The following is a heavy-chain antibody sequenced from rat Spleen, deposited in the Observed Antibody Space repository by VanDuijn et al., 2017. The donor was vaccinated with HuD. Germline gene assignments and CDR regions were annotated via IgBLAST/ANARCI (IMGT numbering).Heavy chain of an antibody. Sequence: EVQLVESGGGLVQPGRSLKLSCAASGFTFSDYNMAWVRQAPKKGLEWVATISYDGSSTYYRDSVKGRFTISRDNAKSTLYLQMDSLRSEDTATYYCLGGPLGYWGQGVMVTVSS. J-gene: IGHJ2*01. CDR2: ISYDGSST. D-gene: IGHD4-3*01. CDR3: LGGPLGY. V-gene: IGHV5-7*01. CDR1: GFTFSDYN.